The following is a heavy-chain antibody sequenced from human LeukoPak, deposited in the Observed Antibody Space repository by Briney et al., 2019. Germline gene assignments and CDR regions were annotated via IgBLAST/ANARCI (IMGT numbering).Heavy chain of an antibody. CDR1: GYIWTTYG. D-gene: IGHD2-21*02. Sequence: GASVKVSCKASGYIWTTYGISWVRQAPGQGLEWMGWISACKGNTNYAQKFQGRVTMTTDTSTSTAYMELRSVTSDDTAVYSGASDRDCNLDYWGQGTLVNVSS. CDR2: ISACKGNT. J-gene: IGHJ4*02. V-gene: IGHV1-18*01. CDR3: ASDRDCNLDY.